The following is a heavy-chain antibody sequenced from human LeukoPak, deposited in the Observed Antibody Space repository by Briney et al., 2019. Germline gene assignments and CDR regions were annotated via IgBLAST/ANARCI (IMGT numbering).Heavy chain of an antibody. D-gene: IGHD3-10*01. J-gene: IGHJ6*04. CDR3: ATADASVVRGVISGMDV. V-gene: IGHV1-24*01. CDR1: GYTLTELS. CDR2: FDPEDGET. Sequence: ASVKVSCKVSGYTLTELSMHWVRQAPGKGLEWMGDFDPEDGETLYAQKFQGRVTMTEDTSTDTAYMELSSLRSEDTAVYYCATADASVVRGVISGMDVWGKGTTVTASS.